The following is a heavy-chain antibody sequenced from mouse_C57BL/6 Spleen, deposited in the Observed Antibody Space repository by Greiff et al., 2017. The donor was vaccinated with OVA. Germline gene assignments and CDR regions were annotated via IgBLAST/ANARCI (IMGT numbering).Heavy chain of an antibody. V-gene: IGHV1-74*01. CDR1: GYTFTSYW. J-gene: IGHJ3*01. Sequence: QVQLKQPGAELVKPGASVKVSCKASGYTFTSYWMHWVKQRPGQGLEWIGRIHPSDSDTNYNQKFKGKATLTVDKSSSTAYMQLSSLTSEDSAVYYCAMREDYGSAWFAYWGQGTLVTVSA. D-gene: IGHD1-1*01. CDR2: IHPSDSDT. CDR3: AMREDYGSAWFAY.